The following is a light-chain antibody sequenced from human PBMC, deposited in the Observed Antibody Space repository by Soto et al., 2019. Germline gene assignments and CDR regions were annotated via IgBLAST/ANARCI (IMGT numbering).Light chain of an antibody. V-gene: IGLV2-11*01. J-gene: IGLJ1*01. CDR3: CSYAATNTFV. Sequence: QSVLTQPRSVSGAPGQSVTVSCTGTSSDIGDYNYVSWYQQHPGKAPQLMIYDVDKRPSWVPDRFSGSKSGNTASLTISGLQADDEADYSCCSYAATNTFVFGTGTKLTVL. CDR1: SSDIGDYNY. CDR2: DVD.